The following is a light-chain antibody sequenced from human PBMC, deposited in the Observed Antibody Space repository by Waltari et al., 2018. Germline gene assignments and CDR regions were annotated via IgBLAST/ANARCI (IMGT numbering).Light chain of an antibody. J-gene: IGLJ2*01. CDR1: KLGEPE. CDR3: QAWDGTTVI. CDR2: QDT. Sequence: SYDLTQPPSMSVSPGQTASRTCSGGKLGEPEACWYQQKPGQSPVLVIYQDTSRPQTFPERFSASTSGNTATLTISGTQAMDEADYYFQAWDGTTVIFGGGTKLTVL. V-gene: IGLV3-1*01.